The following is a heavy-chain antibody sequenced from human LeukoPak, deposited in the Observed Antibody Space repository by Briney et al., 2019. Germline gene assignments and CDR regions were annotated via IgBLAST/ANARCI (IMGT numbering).Heavy chain of an antibody. V-gene: IGHV3-30*02. CDR3: AKAGYCSSTSCYYYYMDV. CDR1: GFTFSSYG. D-gene: IGHD2-2*01. J-gene: IGHJ6*03. Sequence: PGGSLRLSCAASGFTFSSYGMHWVRQAPGKGLEWVAFIRYDGSNKYYADSVKGRFTISRDNSKNTLYLQMNSLRAEDTAVYYCAKAGYCSSTSCYYYYMDVWGKGTTVTISS. CDR2: IRYDGSNK.